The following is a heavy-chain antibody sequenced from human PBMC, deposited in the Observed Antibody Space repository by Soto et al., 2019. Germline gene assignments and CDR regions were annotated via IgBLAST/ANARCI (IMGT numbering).Heavy chain of an antibody. Sequence: EVQLVESGGGLVQPGGSLRLSCTASGFTFSSYWMHWVRQAPVKGLVWVSRMSGAVRRTNYADSVKGRFTISRDKAKNTLYLQMNSLSADETAVSYCARGVRGAYGLAIWGQGTMVTVSS. D-gene: IGHD2-21*01. V-gene: IGHV3-74*01. CDR2: MSGAVRRT. J-gene: IGHJ3*02. CDR3: ARGVRGAYGLAI. CDR1: GFTFSSYW.